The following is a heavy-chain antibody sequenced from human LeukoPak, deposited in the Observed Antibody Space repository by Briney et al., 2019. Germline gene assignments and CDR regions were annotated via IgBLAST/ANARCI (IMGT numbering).Heavy chain of an antibody. CDR1: EYTFIDYY. D-gene: IGHD5-12*01. CDR3: ARDREDLVAAIGGV. Sequence: ASVKVSCKASEYTFIDYYIHWVRQAPGQGLEWIGWINPKSGGTHYAQKFQGRVTMTRDTSISTVYMDMSRLRSDDTAVYYCARDREDLVAAIGGVWGQGTLVTVSS. J-gene: IGHJ4*02. CDR2: INPKSGGT. V-gene: IGHV1-2*02.